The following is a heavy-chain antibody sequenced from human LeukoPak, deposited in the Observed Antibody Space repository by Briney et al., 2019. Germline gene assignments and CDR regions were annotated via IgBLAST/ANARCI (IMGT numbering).Heavy chain of an antibody. V-gene: IGHV4-59*08. CDR2: IYYSGST. D-gene: IGHD1-26*01. CDR1: DGSISSYY. CDR3: ASGTYYYFDF. J-gene: IGHJ4*02. Sequence: SETLSLTCTVSDGSISSYYWSWIRQPPGKGLEWIGYIYYSGSTNYNPSLKNRVTISVDTSKNQFSLKLRSVTAADTAVYYCASGTYYYFDFWGQGTLVAVSS.